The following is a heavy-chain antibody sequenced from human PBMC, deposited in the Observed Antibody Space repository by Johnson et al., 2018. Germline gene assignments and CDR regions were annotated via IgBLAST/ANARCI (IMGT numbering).Heavy chain of an antibody. CDR1: GFTFRTYN. Sequence: VQLVQSGGGLVKPGGSLRLSCAASGFTFRTYNMNWVRQAPGKGLEWVSSISSSGAYIYYADSVRGRFTTSRDNTKNALYLQMNRLGAEATAVYDCAPVIAVPATLAFQHWGQGPRVIVS. CDR2: ISSSGAYI. V-gene: IGHV3-21*01. CDR3: APVIAVPATLAFQH. D-gene: IGHD2/OR15-2a*01. J-gene: IGHJ1*01.